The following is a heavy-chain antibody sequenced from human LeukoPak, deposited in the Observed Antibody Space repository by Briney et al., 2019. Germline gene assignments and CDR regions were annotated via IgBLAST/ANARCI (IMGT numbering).Heavy chain of an antibody. CDR1: GGTLSSYA. CDR2: IIPIFGTA. D-gene: IGHD2-15*01. J-gene: IGHJ4*02. CDR3: ATAWRLGYCSGGSCYLGRN. V-gene: IGHV1-69*05. Sequence: SVKVSCKASGGTLSSYAISWVRQAPGQGLEWMGGIIPIFGTANYAQKFQGRVTITTDESTSTAYMELSSLGSEDTAVYYCATAWRLGYCSGGSCYLGRNWGQGTPVTVSS.